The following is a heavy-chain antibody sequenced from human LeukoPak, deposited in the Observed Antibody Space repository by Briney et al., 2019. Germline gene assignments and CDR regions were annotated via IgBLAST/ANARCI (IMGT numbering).Heavy chain of an antibody. CDR3: AKGGYNWPGWFDP. V-gene: IGHV3-74*01. CDR2: INSDGSST. J-gene: IGHJ5*02. Sequence: GGSLRLSCAASGFTFSRYYMHWVRQAPGKGLVWVSRINSDGSSTTYADSVKGRFTISRDNAKNTLYLQMNSLRAEDTAVYYCAKGGYNWPGWFDPWGQGTLVTVSS. D-gene: IGHD1-20*01. CDR1: GFTFSRYY.